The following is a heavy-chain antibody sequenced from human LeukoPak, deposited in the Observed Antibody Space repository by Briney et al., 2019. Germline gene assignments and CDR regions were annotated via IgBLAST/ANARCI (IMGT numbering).Heavy chain of an antibody. D-gene: IGHD3-10*01. V-gene: IGHV4-39*07. CDR2: IYYSGST. CDR3: ARAGGINVVRGARYYEHYMDV. CDR1: GGSFSSSSSF. Sequence: PSETLSLTCTVSGGSFSSSSSFWGWIRQPPGKGLEWIGNIYYSGSTYYNPTLKSRVTISADASKNQFSLRLTSVTAAETAVYYCARAGGINVVRGARYYEHYMDVWGKGTRVTVFS. J-gene: IGHJ6*03.